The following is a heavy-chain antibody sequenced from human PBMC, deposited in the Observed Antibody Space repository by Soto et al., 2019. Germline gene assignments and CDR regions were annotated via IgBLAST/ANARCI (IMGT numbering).Heavy chain of an antibody. CDR2: ISYDGSNK. Sequence: VGSLRLSCAASGFTFSSYGMHWVRQAPGKGLEWVAVISYDGSNKYYADSVKGRFTISRDNSKNTLYLQMNSLRAEDTAVYYCARPGGYCSSTSCYYSWFDPWGQGTLVTVSS. J-gene: IGHJ5*02. CDR1: GFTFSSYG. CDR3: ARPGGYCSSTSCYYSWFDP. D-gene: IGHD2-2*01. V-gene: IGHV3-30*03.